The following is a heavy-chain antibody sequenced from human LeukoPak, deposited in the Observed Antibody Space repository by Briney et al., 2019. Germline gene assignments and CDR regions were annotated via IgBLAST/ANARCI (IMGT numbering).Heavy chain of an antibody. J-gene: IGHJ5*02. CDR2: IYYSGST. CDR1: GGSISSYY. CDR3: ARDYYGSGSYYKRT. Sequence: PSETLSLTCTVSGGSISSYYWSWIRQPPGKRLEWIGHIYYSGSTNYNPSLKSRVTISVDTSKNQFSLKLSSVTAADTAVYYCARDYYGSGSYYKRTWGQGTLVTVSS. D-gene: IGHD3-10*01. V-gene: IGHV4-59*01.